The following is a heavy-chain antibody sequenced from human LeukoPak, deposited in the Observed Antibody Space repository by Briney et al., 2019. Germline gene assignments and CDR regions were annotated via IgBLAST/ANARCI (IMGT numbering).Heavy chain of an antibody. Sequence: SETLSLTCTVSGGSISSSSYYWGWIRQPPGKGLEWIGSIYYSGSTYYNPSLKSRVTISVDTSKNQFSLKLSSVTAADTAVYYCARDRFSGATQQYFQHWGQGTLVTVSS. J-gene: IGHJ1*01. CDR1: GGSISSSSYY. CDR2: IYYSGST. D-gene: IGHD1-26*01. CDR3: ARDRFSGATQQYFQH. V-gene: IGHV4-39*02.